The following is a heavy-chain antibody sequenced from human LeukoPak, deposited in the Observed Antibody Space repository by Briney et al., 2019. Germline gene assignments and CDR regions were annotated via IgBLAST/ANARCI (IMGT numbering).Heavy chain of an antibody. CDR1: GFTFSSYE. CDR3: AKDLYYGVYFQVGQH. CDR2: VSSTGDST. V-gene: IGHV3-23*01. Sequence: PGGSLRLSCAASGFTFSSYEMNWVRQAPGKGLEWVSGVSSTGDSTYSADSVKGRFTISRDNSKNTLYLQMNSLRAEDTAVYYCAKDLYYGVYFQVGQHWGQGTLVTVSS. J-gene: IGHJ1*01. D-gene: IGHD4-17*01.